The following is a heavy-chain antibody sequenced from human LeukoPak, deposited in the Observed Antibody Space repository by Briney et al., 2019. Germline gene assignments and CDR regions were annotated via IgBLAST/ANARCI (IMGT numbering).Heavy chain of an antibody. Sequence: ASVKVSCKASGGTFSSYAISWVRQAPGQGLEWMGGIIPISGTANYAQKFQGRVTITADESTSTAYMELSSLRSEDTAVYYCAREAGGSGSCDYWGQGTLVTVSS. CDR1: GGTFSSYA. V-gene: IGHV1-69*13. CDR2: IIPISGTA. J-gene: IGHJ4*02. CDR3: AREAGGSGSCDY. D-gene: IGHD3-10*01.